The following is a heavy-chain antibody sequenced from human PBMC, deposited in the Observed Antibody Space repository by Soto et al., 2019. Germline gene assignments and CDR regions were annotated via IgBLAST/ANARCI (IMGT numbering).Heavy chain of an antibody. CDR3: ARRPNYDYGDYGPFDY. Sequence: PSETLSLTCTVSGGSMRSSSYYWGWIRQPPGKGLEWIGSIYFGGRTYYNPSLKSRVTISVDTSKKQLSLKLSSVTAADTAVYYCARRPNYDYGDYGPFDYWGQGTLVTVSS. J-gene: IGHJ4*02. CDR2: IYFGGRT. V-gene: IGHV4-39*01. D-gene: IGHD4-17*01. CDR1: GGSMRSSSYY.